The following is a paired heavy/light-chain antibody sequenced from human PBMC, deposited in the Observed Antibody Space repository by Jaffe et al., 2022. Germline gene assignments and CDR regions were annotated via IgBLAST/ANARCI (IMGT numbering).Heavy chain of an antibody. J-gene: IGHJ5*02. V-gene: IGHV3-11*01. D-gene: IGHD6-6*01. CDR2: ISSSGSTI. CDR3: ARAPTRTPSSSRKRYNWFDP. Sequence: QVQLVESGGGLVKPGGSLRLSCAASGFTFSDYYMSWIRQAPGKGLEWVSYISSSGSTIYYADSVKGRFTISRDNAKNSLYLQMNSLRAEDTAVYYCARAPTRTPSSSRKRYNWFDPWGQGTLVTVSS. CDR1: GFTFSDYY.
Light chain of an antibody. J-gene: IGKJ4*01. CDR1: QDISNY. V-gene: IGKV1-33*01. Sequence: DIQMTQSPSSLSASVGDRVTITCQASQDISNYLNWYQQKPGKAPKLLIYDASNLETGVPSRFSGSGSGTDFTFTISSLQPEDIATYYCQQYDNLPPSFGGGTKVEIK. CDR2: DAS. CDR3: QQYDNLPPS.